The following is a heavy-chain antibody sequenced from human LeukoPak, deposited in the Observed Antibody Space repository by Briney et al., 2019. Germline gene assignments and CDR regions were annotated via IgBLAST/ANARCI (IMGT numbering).Heavy chain of an antibody. D-gene: IGHD3-3*01. CDR3: ARGYTIFGVVMLPVDY. J-gene: IGHJ4*02. CDR1: GFTFSSYW. V-gene: IGHV3-7*01. CDR2: IKQDGGEK. Sequence: GGSLRLSCEGSGFTFSSYWMNWVRQAPGKGLEWVANIKQDGGEKYYVDSVKGRFTISRDNAKNSLYLQMNSLRAEDTAVYYCARGYTIFGVVMLPVDYWGQGTLVTVSS.